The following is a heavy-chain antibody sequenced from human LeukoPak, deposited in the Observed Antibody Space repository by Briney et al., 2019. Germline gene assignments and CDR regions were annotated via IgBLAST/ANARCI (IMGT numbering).Heavy chain of an antibody. Sequence: PRASVEVSCKASGGTFSSYTISWVRQAPGQGPEWMGRIIPILGIANYAQKFQGRVTITADKSTSTAYMELSSLRSEDTAVYYCARDVSSSWENWGQGTLVTVSS. CDR3: ARDVSSSWEN. V-gene: IGHV1-69*04. CDR2: IIPILGIA. CDR1: GGTFSSYT. D-gene: IGHD6-13*01. J-gene: IGHJ4*02.